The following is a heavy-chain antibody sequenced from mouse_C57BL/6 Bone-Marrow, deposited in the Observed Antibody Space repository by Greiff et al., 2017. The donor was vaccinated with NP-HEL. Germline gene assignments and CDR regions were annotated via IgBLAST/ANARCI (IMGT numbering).Heavy chain of an antibody. CDR1: GYTFTSYW. CDR2: IDPSDGYP. D-gene: IGHD3-2*02. J-gene: IGHJ4*01. Sequence: QVQLQQPGAELVMPGASVKLSCKASGYTFTSYWMHWVKQRPGQGLEWIGEIDPSDGYPNYNQKFKGKSTLTVDKSSSTAYMQLSSLTSEDSAVYYCAREGDSSGPPYAMDYWGQGTSVTVSS. V-gene: IGHV1-69*01. CDR3: AREGDSSGPPYAMDY.